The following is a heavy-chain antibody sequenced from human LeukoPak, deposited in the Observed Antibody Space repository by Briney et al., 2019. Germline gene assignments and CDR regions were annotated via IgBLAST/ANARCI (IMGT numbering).Heavy chain of an antibody. Sequence: ASVEVSCKASGYTFTGYYVHWVRQAPGQGLEWMGWINPNSGDAKYAQKFQGRVAITRDTSISTAYLELIRLRSDDTAVYYCARQGWRYWGQGTLVTVSS. CDR3: ARQGWRY. J-gene: IGHJ4*02. D-gene: IGHD2-15*01. CDR1: GYTFTGYY. CDR2: INPNSGDA. V-gene: IGHV1-2*02.